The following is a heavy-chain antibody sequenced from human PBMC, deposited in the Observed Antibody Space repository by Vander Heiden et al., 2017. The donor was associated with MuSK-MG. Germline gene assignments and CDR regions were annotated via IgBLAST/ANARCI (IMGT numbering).Heavy chain of an antibody. Sequence: QLQLQESGPGLVKPSETLSLTCTVSGGSISSSSYYWGWIRQPPGKGLEWIGSIYYRGSTYYNLSLKSRVTISADTSKNQFSLKLSSVTAADTAVYYCAKWELRGFDYWGRGTLVTVSS. CDR2: IYYRGST. CDR1: GGSISSSSYY. V-gene: IGHV4-39*07. J-gene: IGHJ4*02. D-gene: IGHD1-26*01. CDR3: AKWELRGFDY.